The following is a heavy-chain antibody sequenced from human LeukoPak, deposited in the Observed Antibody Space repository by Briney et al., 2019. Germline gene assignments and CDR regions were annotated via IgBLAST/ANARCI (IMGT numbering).Heavy chain of an antibody. CDR3: AKDMRLYGDAYYFDY. J-gene: IGHJ4*02. Sequence: GGSLRLSCATSGFTFSSYAMSWVRQAPGKGLEWVSAISGSGGSTYYADSVKGRFTISRDNSKNTLYLQMNSLRAEDTAVYYCAKDMRLYGDAYYFDYWGQGTLVTVSS. CDR2: ISGSGGST. D-gene: IGHD4-17*01. V-gene: IGHV3-23*01. CDR1: GFTFSSYA.